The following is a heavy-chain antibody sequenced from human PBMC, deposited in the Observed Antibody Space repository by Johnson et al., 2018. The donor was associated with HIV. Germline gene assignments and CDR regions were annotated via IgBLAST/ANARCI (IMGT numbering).Heavy chain of an antibody. CDR2: ISYDGSNK. CDR3: AKAKWGAAFDL. CDR1: GFAFSSYG. Sequence: QVQLVESGGGVVQPGRSLRLSCAASGFAFSSYGMHWVRQAPGKGLEWVAIISYDGSNKYYADSVKGRFTISRDNSKNTLYLQMNSLRAEDTAVYYCAKAKWGAAFDLWGQGTLVTVSS. V-gene: IGHV3-30*18. J-gene: IGHJ3*01. D-gene: IGHD1-26*01.